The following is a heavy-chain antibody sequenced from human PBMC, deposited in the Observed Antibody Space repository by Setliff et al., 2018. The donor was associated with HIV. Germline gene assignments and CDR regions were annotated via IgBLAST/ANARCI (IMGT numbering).Heavy chain of an antibody. J-gene: IGHJ2*01. V-gene: IGHV4-59*01. CDR2: IYYSGSS. D-gene: IGHD3-3*01. CDR3: AGAQRITIFGVVYWYFDL. CDR1: GGSISSYY. Sequence: SETLSLTCTVSGGSISSYYWSWIRQPPGKGLEWIGYIYYSGSSNYNPSLKSRVTISVDTSKNQFSLKLSSVTAADTAVYYCAGAQRITIFGVVYWYFDLWGRGTLVTVSS.